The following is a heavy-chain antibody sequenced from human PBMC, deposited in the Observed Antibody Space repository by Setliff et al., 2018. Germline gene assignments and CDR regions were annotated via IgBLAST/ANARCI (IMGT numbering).Heavy chain of an antibody. CDR1: GYTFTTYY. V-gene: IGHV1-46*01. J-gene: IGHJ3*02. CDR3: ARGGKATGYGGGGAFDI. Sequence: GASVKVSCKSSGYTFTTYYFHRVRQAPGQGLEWMGIISPSGGSTSYAQKFQDRVTMTRDTSTSTVYMELSSLRSEDTAVYYCARGGKATGYGGGGAFDIWGQGTMVTVSS. D-gene: IGHD6-25*01. CDR2: ISPSGGST.